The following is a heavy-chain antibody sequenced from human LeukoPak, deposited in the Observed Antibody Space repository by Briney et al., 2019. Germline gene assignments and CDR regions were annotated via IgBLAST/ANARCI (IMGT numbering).Heavy chain of an antibody. CDR3: AILLGYCSSTSCPDY. Sequence: GGSLRLSCAASGFTFSSYGMHWVRQAPGKGLEWVAVIWYDGSNKYYADSVKGRFTISRDNSKNTLYLQMNSLRAEDTAVYYCAILLGYCSSTSCPDYWGQGTLVTVSS. J-gene: IGHJ4*02. V-gene: IGHV3-33*01. CDR2: IWYDGSNK. CDR1: GFTFSSYG. D-gene: IGHD2-2*01.